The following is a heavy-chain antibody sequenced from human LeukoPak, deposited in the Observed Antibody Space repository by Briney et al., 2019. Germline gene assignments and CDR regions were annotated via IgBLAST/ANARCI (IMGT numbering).Heavy chain of an antibody. V-gene: IGHV3-23*01. Sequence: PGGSLRLSCAASGFTFSSYAMSWVRQAPGKGLEWVSGLGGSGGSTYYAGSVKGRFTISGDNFKNTLYLQMNSLRAEDTAVYYCARRMVNRAIDYWGQGTLVTVSS. CDR3: ARRMVNRAIDY. D-gene: IGHD2-21*01. CDR2: LGGSGGST. J-gene: IGHJ4*02. CDR1: GFTFSSYA.